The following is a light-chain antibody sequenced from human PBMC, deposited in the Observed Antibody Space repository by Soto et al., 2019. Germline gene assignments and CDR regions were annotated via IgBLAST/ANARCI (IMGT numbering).Light chain of an antibody. CDR2: RNN. V-gene: IGLV1-47*01. Sequence: QSVLTQPPSASGTPGQRVTISCSGSSSNIGSNYVYWHQQLPGTAPKLLIYRNNQRPSGVPDRFSGSKSGTSASLAISGVRSEDEADYYCAAWDDSLSGMVFGGGTKLTVL. CDR3: AAWDDSLSGMV. CDR1: SSNIGSNY. J-gene: IGLJ2*01.